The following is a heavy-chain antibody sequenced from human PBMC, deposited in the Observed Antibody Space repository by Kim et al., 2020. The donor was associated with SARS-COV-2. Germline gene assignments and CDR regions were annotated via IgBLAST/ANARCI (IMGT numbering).Heavy chain of an antibody. CDR2: ISSSSSTI. CDR1: GFTFSSYS. V-gene: IGHV3-48*02. CDR3: ARDQALYSYGPRAYYYYGMDV. Sequence: GGSLRLSCAASGFTFSSYSMNWVRQAPGKGLEWVSYISSSSSTIYYADSVKGRFTISRDNAKNSLYLQMNSLRDEDTAVYYCARDQALYSYGPRAYYYYGMDVWGQGTTVTVSS. J-gene: IGHJ6*02. D-gene: IGHD5-18*01.